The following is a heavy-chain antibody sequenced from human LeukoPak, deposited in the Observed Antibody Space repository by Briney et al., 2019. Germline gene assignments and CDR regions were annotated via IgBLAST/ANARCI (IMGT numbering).Heavy chain of an antibody. CDR3: ARDRWNYYGTDV. CDR1: GGSISSYY. V-gene: IGHV4-59*01. D-gene: IGHD1-1*01. CDR2: IYYSGST. Sequence: PSETLSLTCTVSGGSISSYYWSWIRQPPGKGLEWIGYIYYSGSTNYNPSLKSRVTISVDTSKNQFSLKLSSVTAADTAVYYCARDRWNYYGTDVWGQGTTVTVSS. J-gene: IGHJ6*02.